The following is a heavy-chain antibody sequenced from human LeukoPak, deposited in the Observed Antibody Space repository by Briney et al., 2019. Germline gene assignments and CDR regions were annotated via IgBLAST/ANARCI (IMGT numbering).Heavy chain of an antibody. CDR3: AKDTPIAAAGTMA. CDR2: IWYDGTYK. Sequence: PGGSLRLSCAASGFTFSNYGMHWVRQAPGKGLEWVAVIWYDGTYKFYGDSVKGRFTISRDNSNDTLYLQMNDLRGEDTAVYYCAKDTPIAAAGTMAWGQGTMVTVSS. D-gene: IGHD6-13*01. CDR1: GFTFSNYG. J-gene: IGHJ3*01. V-gene: IGHV3-33*06.